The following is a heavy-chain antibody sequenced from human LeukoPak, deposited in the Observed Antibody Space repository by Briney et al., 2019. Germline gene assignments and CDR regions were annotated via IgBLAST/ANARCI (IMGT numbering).Heavy chain of an antibody. J-gene: IGHJ4*02. CDR2: ISSTSSYI. Sequence: GGSLRLSCAASGFTFSSYFMNWVRQAPGKGLEWVSAISSTSSYIYYADSVKGRFTISRDNAKNSLYLQMNSLRAEDTAVYYCARDGDSSGYGDYWGQGTLVTVSS. CDR1: GFTFSSYF. V-gene: IGHV3-21*01. D-gene: IGHD3-22*01. CDR3: ARDGDSSGYGDY.